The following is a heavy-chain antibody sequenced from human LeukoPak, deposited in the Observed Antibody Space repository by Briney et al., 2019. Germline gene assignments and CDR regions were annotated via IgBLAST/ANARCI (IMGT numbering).Heavy chain of an antibody. CDR1: GGSFSGYY. V-gene: IGHV4-34*01. Sequence: SETLSLTCAVYGGSFSGYYWSWIRQPPGKGLEWIGEINHSGSTNYNPSLKSRVTISVDTSKNRFSLKLSSVTAADTAVYYCARPFNGYWGQGTLVTVSS. CDR3: ARPFNGY. D-gene: IGHD2-8*01. CDR2: INHSGST. J-gene: IGHJ4*02.